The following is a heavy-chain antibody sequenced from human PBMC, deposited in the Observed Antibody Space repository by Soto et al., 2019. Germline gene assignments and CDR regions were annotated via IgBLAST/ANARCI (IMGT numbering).Heavy chain of an antibody. D-gene: IGHD4-17*01. V-gene: IGHV3-30*18. CDR1: GFTFSSYG. Sequence: QVQLVESGGGVVQPGRSLRLSCAASGFTFSSYGMHWVRQAPGKGLEWVAVISYDGSNKYYADSLKGRFTISRDNSKNTLYLQMSSLRAEDTAVYYCAKDQDYGDYGGYFDYWGQGTLVTVSS. CDR2: ISYDGSNK. CDR3: AKDQDYGDYGGYFDY. J-gene: IGHJ4*02.